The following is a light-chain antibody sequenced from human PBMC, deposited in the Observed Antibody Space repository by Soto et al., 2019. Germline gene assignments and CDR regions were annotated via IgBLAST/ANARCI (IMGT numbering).Light chain of an antibody. Sequence: QSALTQPPSASGSPGQSVTISCIGTSSDVGRYNYVSWYQHHPGKAPKLIIYEVTKRPSGVPDRFSGSKSGNTASLTVSGLQADDEADYYCNSYVGSNNYVFGTGTK. CDR1: SSDVGRYNY. CDR2: EVT. J-gene: IGLJ1*01. V-gene: IGLV2-8*01. CDR3: NSYVGSNNYV.